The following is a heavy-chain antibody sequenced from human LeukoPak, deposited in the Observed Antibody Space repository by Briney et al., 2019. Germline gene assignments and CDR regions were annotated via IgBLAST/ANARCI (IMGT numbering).Heavy chain of an antibody. CDR2: IYYSGST. J-gene: IGHJ4*02. V-gene: IGHV4-59*01. CDR1: GGSISSYY. Sequence: PSETLSLTCTVSGGSISSYYWSWIRQPPGKGLEWIGYIYYSGSTNYNPSLKSRVTISVDTSKNQFSLKLSSVTAADTAVYYCARDPAGSYYVEWGQGTLVTVSS. D-gene: IGHD1-26*01. CDR3: ARDPAGSYYVE.